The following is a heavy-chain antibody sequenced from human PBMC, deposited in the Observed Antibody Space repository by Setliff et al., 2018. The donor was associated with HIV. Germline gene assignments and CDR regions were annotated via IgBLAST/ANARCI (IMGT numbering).Heavy chain of an antibody. J-gene: IGHJ6*03. Sequence: PGGSLRLSCAASGFTFGSYAMHWVRQAPGRGLEWVAAISYDGSDKFYADSVKGRFTISRDNAQNSLYLQMNSLRAEDTAVYYCARPRTGYYYMDVWGKGTTVTVSS. CDR1: GFTFGSYA. CDR3: ARPRTGYYYMDV. CDR2: ISYDGSDK. V-gene: IGHV3-30*04. D-gene: IGHD3-9*01.